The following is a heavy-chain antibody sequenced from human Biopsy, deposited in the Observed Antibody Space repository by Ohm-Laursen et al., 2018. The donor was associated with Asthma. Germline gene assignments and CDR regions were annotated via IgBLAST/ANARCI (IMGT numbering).Heavy chain of an antibody. CDR2: RDHEEGGT. CDR1: GYSLTDLS. V-gene: IGHV1-24*01. D-gene: IGHD4-17*01. J-gene: IGHJ4*02. Sequence: SVTASCKISGYSLTDLSMHWVRQAPGQGLEWMGGRDHEEGGTVNARRFQGRVTMTEDTSTDTAYMELSSLSSDDTAVYYCASDFPKDYVRYNFQFWGQGTLVTVSS. CDR3: ASDFPKDYVRYNFQF.